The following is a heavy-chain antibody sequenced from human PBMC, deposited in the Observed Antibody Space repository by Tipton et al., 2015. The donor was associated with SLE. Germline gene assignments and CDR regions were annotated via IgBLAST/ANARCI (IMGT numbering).Heavy chain of an antibody. CDR1: GGSISSYY. J-gene: IGHJ6*03. CDR3: ASDYSNPDYSYYYMDV. Sequence: LRLSCTVSGGSISSYYWNWFRQPPGKGLEWIGYIYYSGSTNYNPSLKSRVTISVDRSQNQFSLRLSSVSAADTAVYYCASDYSNPDYSYYYMDVWGKGTTVTVSS. CDR2: IYYSGST. V-gene: IGHV4-59*01. D-gene: IGHD4-11*01.